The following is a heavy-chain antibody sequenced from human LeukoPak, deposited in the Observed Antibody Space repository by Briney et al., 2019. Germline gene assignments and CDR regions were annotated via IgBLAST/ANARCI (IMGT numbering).Heavy chain of an antibody. Sequence: GGSLRLSCAASGFTFGSYAMYWVRQAPGKGLEWVSGISGSGGSTFYADSVKGRFTISRDNSENTVYLQMNSLRADDTAVHYCAKTTAGYSSGRYPGWPVDYWGQGTLVTVSS. D-gene: IGHD6-19*01. J-gene: IGHJ4*02. CDR1: GFTFGSYA. CDR3: AKTTAGYSSGRYPGWPVDY. V-gene: IGHV3-23*01. CDR2: ISGSGGST.